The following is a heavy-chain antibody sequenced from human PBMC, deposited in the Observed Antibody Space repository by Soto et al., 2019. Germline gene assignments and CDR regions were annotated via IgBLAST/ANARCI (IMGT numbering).Heavy chain of an antibody. D-gene: IGHD1-1*01. V-gene: IGHV3-66*01. Sequence: PGGSLRLSCAASGFTVSSNYMSWVRQAPGKGLEWVSVIYSGGSTYYADSVKGRFTISRDNSKNTLYLQMNSLRAEDTAVYYCAKDPLQLERVPADYWGQGTLVTVSS. CDR1: GFTVSSNY. CDR3: AKDPLQLERVPADY. J-gene: IGHJ4*02. CDR2: IYSGGST.